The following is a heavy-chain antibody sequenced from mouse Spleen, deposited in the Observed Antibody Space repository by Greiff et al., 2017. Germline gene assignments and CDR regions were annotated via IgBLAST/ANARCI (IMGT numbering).Heavy chain of an antibody. CDR2: IDPENGNT. V-gene: IGHV14-1*02. CDR3: AIPPWFAY. J-gene: IGHJ3*01. Sequence: VQLKESGAELVRPGALVKLSCKASGFNIKDYYMHWVKQRPEQGLEWIGWIDPENGNTIYDPKFQGKASITADTSSNTAYLQLSSLTSEDTAVYYCAIPPWFAYWGQGTLVTVSA. CDR1: GFNIKDYY.